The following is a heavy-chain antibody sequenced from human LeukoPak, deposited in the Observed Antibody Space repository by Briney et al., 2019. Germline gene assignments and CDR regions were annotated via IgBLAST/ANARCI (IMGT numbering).Heavy chain of an antibody. V-gene: IGHV3-20*04. J-gene: IGHJ6*03. Sequence: PGGSLRLSGAASGFTFDDYGMSWVRQAPGKGLEWVSGINWNGGSTGYADSVKGRFTISRDNAKNSLYLQMNSLRAEDTALYYCARDRYGSGSPRNVYMDVWGKGTTVTVSS. CDR2: INWNGGST. CDR3: ARDRYGSGSPRNVYMDV. D-gene: IGHD3-10*01. CDR1: GFTFDDYG.